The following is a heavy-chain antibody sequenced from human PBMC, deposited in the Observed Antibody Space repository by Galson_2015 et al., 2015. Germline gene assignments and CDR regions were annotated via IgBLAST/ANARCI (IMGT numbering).Heavy chain of an antibody. J-gene: IGHJ4*02. CDR2: IYYSGST. V-gene: IGHV4-31*03. CDR3: ARTPIAARPVSYFDY. Sequence: TLSLTCTVSGGSISSGGYYWSWIRQHPGKGLEWIGYIYYSGSTYYNPSLKSRVTISVDTSKNQFSLKLSSVTAADTAVCYCARTPIAARPVSYFDYWGQGTLVTVSS. D-gene: IGHD6-6*01. CDR1: GGSISSGGYY.